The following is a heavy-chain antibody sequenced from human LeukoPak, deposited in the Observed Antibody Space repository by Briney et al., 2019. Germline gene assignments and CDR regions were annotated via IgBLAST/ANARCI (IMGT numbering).Heavy chain of an antibody. CDR1: GGSISSSSYY. J-gene: IGHJ5*02. Sequence: SETLSLTCTVSGGSISSSSYYWGWIRQPPGKGQEWIGSIYYSGSTYYNPSLKSRVTISVDTSKNHFSLKLSSVTAADTAVYYCARDVVRWFDPWGQGTLVTVSS. CDR3: ARDVVRWFDP. V-gene: IGHV4-39*07. CDR2: IYYSGST. D-gene: IGHD2-15*01.